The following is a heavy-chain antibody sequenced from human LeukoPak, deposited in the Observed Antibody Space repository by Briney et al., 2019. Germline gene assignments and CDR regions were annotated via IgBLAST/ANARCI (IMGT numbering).Heavy chain of an antibody. CDR3: AKAPVTSCRGAYCYPFDS. D-gene: IGHD2-21*01. V-gene: IGHV3-23*01. CDR1: GFTLSTYA. Sequence: GGSLRLSCAASGFTLSTYAMSWVRQTPGKGLEWVAATSSSDAGTYHADSVRGRFTISRDDSKNTLYLQMNSLRAEDAAVYLCAKAPVTSCRGAYCYPFDSWGQGTLVTVSS. CDR2: TSSSDAGT. J-gene: IGHJ4*02.